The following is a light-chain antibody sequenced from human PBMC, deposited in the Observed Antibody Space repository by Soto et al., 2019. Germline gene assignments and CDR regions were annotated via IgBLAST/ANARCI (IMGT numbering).Light chain of an antibody. CDR3: HHYGTSPWT. J-gene: IGKJ1*01. CDR1: QSVSSNF. CDR2: GAA. Sequence: EIVLTQSPDTLSLSPGERATLSCRASQSVSSNFLAWYQQKPGQAPRPLIYGAASRATGIPDRFSGSGSGTDFTLTFSSLDPEDFSVYYCHHYGTSPWTFGQGTKVEIK. V-gene: IGKV3-20*01.